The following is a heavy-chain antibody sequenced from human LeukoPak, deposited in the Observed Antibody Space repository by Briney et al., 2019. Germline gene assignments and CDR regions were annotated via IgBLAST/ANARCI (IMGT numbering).Heavy chain of an antibody. CDR2: ITGSGDNT. D-gene: IGHD6-13*01. CDR1: GFIFSNYA. J-gene: IGHJ5*02. V-gene: IGHV3-23*01. Sequence: GGSLRLSCAASGFIFSNYALMWVRQAPGKGLEWVSSITGSGDNTFYADSVKGRFSLSRDNSKNMLYLQMYSLGAEDAAMYYCAKGAATGLVDWFDPWGQGTLVTVSS. CDR3: AKGAATGLVDWFDP.